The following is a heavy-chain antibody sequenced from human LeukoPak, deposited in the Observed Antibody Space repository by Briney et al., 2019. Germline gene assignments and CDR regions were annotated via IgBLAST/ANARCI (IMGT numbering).Heavy chain of an antibody. D-gene: IGHD3-16*02. CDR3: AKVDRRELGPYYFDY. CDR2: ISGSGGST. Sequence: GGSLRLSCAASGFTVSNNRLSWVRPAPGKGLEWVSGISGSGGSTYYAVSVRGRFTISRDNSKNTLYLQINSLRAEDTAVYYCAKVDRRELGPYYFDYWGQGTLVTVSS. J-gene: IGHJ4*02. CDR1: GFTVSNNR. V-gene: IGHV3-23*01.